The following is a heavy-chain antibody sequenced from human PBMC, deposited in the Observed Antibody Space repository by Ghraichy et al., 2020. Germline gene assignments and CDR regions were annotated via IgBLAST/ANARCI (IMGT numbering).Heavy chain of an antibody. J-gene: IGHJ4*02. CDR3: AKEGSVAAYFDY. D-gene: IGHD6-19*01. V-gene: IGHV3-33*06. CDR1: GFTFSSYG. Sequence: GGSLRLSCAASGFTFSSYGMHWVRQAPGKGLEWVAVIWYDGSNKYYADSVKGRFTISRDNSKNTLYLQMNSLRAEDTAVYYCAKEGSVAAYFDYWGQGTLVTVSS. CDR2: IWYDGSNK.